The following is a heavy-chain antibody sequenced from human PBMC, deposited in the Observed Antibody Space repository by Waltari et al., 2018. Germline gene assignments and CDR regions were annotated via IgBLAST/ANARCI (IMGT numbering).Heavy chain of an antibody. CDR3: ARDFIHSSGGMDV. Sequence: EVQLMESGGGLVRPGESLRLSCAASGVTVNKAWMSWVREGTGKGLEWIGRIKSNIDGGTADYAAPVKGRFTISRDDSKNTLYLQMNSLRAEDTAVYYCARDFIHSSGGMDVWGQGTTVTVSS. V-gene: IGHV3-15*01. CDR1: GVTVNKAW. CDR2: IKSNIDGGTA. J-gene: IGHJ6*02. D-gene: IGHD2-15*01.